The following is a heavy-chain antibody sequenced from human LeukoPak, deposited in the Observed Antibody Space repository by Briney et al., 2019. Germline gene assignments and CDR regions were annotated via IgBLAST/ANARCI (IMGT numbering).Heavy chain of an antibody. CDR2: IYTSGST. J-gene: IGHJ3*02. CDR1: GGSISSYY. CDR3: ARDITMVRGVITPGAFDI. V-gene: IGHV4-4*07. D-gene: IGHD3-10*01. Sequence: SETLSLTCTVSGGSISSYYWSWIRQPPGKGLEWIGRIYTSGSTNYNPSLKSRVTMSVDTSKNQFSLKLSSVTAADTAVYYCARDITMVRGVITPGAFDIWGQGTMVTVSS.